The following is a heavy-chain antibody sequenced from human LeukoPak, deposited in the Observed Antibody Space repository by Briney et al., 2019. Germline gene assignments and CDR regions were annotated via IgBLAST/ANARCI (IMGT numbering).Heavy chain of an antibody. CDR2: LTGSGGST. Sequence: GGSLRLSCAASGFTFSSSSMSWVRQAPGKGLEWVSALTGSGGSTYYADSVKGRFTISRDNSRKTLFLQMNSLGAEDTAVYYCAKDLAPAAYWGQGTLVTVSS. CDR3: AKDLAPAAY. D-gene: IGHD2-2*01. J-gene: IGHJ4*02. V-gene: IGHV3-23*01. CDR1: GFTFSSSS.